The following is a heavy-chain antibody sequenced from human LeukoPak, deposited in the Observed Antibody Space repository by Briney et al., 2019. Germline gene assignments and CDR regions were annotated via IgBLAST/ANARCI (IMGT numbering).Heavy chain of an antibody. Sequence: PGGSLRLSCAASGFTFSIYAMSWVRQTPGKGLEWVSSITSRDGTTYYADSVKGRFTISRDNSENTLYLQMNSLRAEDTAVYYCAKDSGYAFDIWGQGTMVTVSS. CDR2: ITSRDGTT. CDR1: GFTFSIYA. CDR3: AKDSGYAFDI. D-gene: IGHD3-10*01. V-gene: IGHV3-23*01. J-gene: IGHJ3*02.